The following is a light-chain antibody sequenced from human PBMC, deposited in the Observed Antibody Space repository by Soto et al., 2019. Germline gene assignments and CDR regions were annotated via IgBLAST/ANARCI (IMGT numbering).Light chain of an antibody. CDR1: SGSVSTSYY. J-gene: IGLJ2*01. CDR2: RTN. CDR3: VLYMGSALV. Sequence: QAVVTQAPSFSVSPGGTVTLTCALTSGSVSTSYYPCWYQQTPGQAPRPFIYRTNTRPSGVPDRFSGSILGNNAALTIAGGWADDGSVYYCVLYMGSALVFGGGTQLTVL. V-gene: IGLV8-61*01.